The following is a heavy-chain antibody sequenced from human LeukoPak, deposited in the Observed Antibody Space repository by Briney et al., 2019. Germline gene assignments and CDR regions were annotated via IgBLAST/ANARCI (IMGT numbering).Heavy chain of an antibody. Sequence: ASVKVSCKVSGYTLTELSMHWVRQAPGKGLEWMGGFDPEDGETIYAQKFQGRVTMTEDTSTDTAYMELSSLRSEDTAVYYCATDRRGSLATDWYFDLWGRGTLVTVSS. CDR1: GYTLTELS. D-gene: IGHD3-10*01. CDR3: ATDRRGSLATDWYFDL. J-gene: IGHJ2*01. V-gene: IGHV1-24*01. CDR2: FDPEDGET.